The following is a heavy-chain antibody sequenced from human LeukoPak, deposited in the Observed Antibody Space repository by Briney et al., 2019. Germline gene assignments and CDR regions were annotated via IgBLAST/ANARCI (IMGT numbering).Heavy chain of an antibody. J-gene: IGHJ6*03. V-gene: IGHV3-7*01. Sequence: PGGSLRLSCAASGLSVSGYWLTWVRQAPGKGLEWVANIKQDGSEKNYVDSVKGRFTISRDNADNSLYLEMTNLRVGDTAVYFCASRYCTGVNCFAASYMCMDVWGKGTTVTVSS. CDR3: ASRYCTGVNCFAASYMCMDV. CDR1: GLSVSGYW. CDR2: IKQDGSEK. D-gene: IGHD2-8*02.